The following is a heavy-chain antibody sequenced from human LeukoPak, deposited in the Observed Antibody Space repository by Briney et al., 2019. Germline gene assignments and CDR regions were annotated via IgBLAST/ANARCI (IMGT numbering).Heavy chain of an antibody. D-gene: IGHD2-15*01. CDR2: INHSGST. J-gene: IGHJ4*02. V-gene: IGHV4-34*01. CDR3: ARAARRYCSGGSCRPFDY. Sequence: ASETLSLTCAVYGGSFSGYYWSWIRQPPGKGLEWIGEINHSGSTNYNPSLKSRVTISVDTSKNQFSLKLSSVTAADTAVYYCARAARRYCSGGSCRPFDYWGQGTLVTVSS. CDR1: GGSFSGYY.